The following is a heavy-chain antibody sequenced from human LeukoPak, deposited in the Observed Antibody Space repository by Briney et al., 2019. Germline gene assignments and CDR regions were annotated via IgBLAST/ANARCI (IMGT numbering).Heavy chain of an antibody. J-gene: IGHJ4*02. CDR3: ARDSTYYYDSGSSGPHYFDN. CDR2: ISSGGTYE. D-gene: IGHD3-10*01. CDR1: GFTFSNYA. Sequence: GKSLRLSCAASGFTFSNYAMHWVRQAPGKGLEWVSLISSGGTYEYYADSVKGRFTISRDNSKNTLYLQLNSLRAEDTAVYYCARDSTYYYDSGSSGPHYFDNWGQGTLVTVAS. V-gene: IGHV3-30*01.